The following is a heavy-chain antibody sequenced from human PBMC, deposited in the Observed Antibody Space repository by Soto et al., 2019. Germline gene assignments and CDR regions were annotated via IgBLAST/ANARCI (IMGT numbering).Heavy chain of an antibody. CDR1: GFTFSTYA. J-gene: IGHJ3*01. Sequence: PGGSLRLSCAASGFTFSTYAMNWVRQAPGKGLEWVSGISGSGGNTYYADSVTGRFTIARDNSKNTLYLQMNSLRAEDTAVYYCARDQLYYNDISGRPLNAFAVWGQGTMVTVSS. CDR3: ARDQLYYNDISGRPLNAFAV. CDR2: ISGSGGNT. D-gene: IGHD3-22*01. V-gene: IGHV3-23*01.